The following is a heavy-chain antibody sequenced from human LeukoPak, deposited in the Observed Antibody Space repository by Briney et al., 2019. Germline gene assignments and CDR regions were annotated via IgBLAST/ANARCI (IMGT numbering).Heavy chain of an antibody. V-gene: IGHV3-21*01. CDR2: ISSSSSYI. Sequence: GGSLRLSCAASGFTFSSYSMNWVRQAPGKGLEWVSSISSSSSYIYYADSVKGRFTISRDNSKNTLYLQMNSLRAEDTAVYYCARLMGDPRITIFGVVIFSGMDVWGQGTTVTVSS. CDR1: GFTFSSYS. CDR3: ARLMGDPRITIFGVVIFSGMDV. D-gene: IGHD3-3*01. J-gene: IGHJ6*02.